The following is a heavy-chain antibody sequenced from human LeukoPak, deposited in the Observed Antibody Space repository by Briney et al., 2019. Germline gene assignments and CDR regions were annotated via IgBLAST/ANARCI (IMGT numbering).Heavy chain of an antibody. CDR1: GYTFTSYG. D-gene: IGHD2-2*01. CDR3: ARDRGTVVVPAAGFNDAFDI. V-gene: IGHV1-18*01. CDR2: ISAYNGNT. Sequence: ASVKVSCKASGYTFTSYGISWVRQAPEQGLEWMGWISAYNGNTNYAQKLQGRVTMTTDTSTSTAYMELRSLRSDDTAVYYCARDRGTVVVPAAGFNDAFDIWGQGTMVTVSS. J-gene: IGHJ3*02.